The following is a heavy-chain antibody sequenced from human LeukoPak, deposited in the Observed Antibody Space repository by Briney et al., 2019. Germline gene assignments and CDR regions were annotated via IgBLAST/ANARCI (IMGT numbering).Heavy chain of an antibody. D-gene: IGHD4-17*01. CDR3: ARGATVTTQPFDY. V-gene: IGHV3-66*01. J-gene: IGHJ4*02. CDR1: GFTVSSNY. Sequence: GGSLRLSCAASGFTVSSNYMSWVRQAPGKGLEWVSVIYSGGSTYYADSVKGRFTISRDNSKNTLFLQMNSLRAEDTAVYYCARGATVTTQPFDYWGQGALVTVSS. CDR2: IYSGGST.